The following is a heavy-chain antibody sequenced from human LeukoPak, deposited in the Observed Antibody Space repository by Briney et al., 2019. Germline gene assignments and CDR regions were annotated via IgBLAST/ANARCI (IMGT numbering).Heavy chain of an antibody. Sequence: GGSLRLSCAASGFTFSSYAMNWVRQAPGKGLEWVSGINDNGGRTYYADSVKGRFTISRDNSKNPLYLQMNSLRAEDTAVYYCARALYGSGSYSTYWGQGTLVTVSS. V-gene: IGHV3-23*01. D-gene: IGHD3-10*01. CDR3: ARALYGSGSYSTY. CDR2: INDNGGRT. CDR1: GFTFSSYA. J-gene: IGHJ4*02.